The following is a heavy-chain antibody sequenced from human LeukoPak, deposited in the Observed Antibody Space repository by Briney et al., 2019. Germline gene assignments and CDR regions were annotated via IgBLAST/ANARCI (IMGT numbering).Heavy chain of an antibody. D-gene: IGHD2-15*01. J-gene: IGHJ4*02. Sequence: PSGTLSLTCAVSGVFISNTNWWSWVRQPPGRGLEWIGEVHQSGVTNYNPSLKSRVTISLDKSNNQFSLKLNSVTAADTAVYFCAENGPWSLKYWGQGTLVTVSS. CDR1: GVFISNTNW. CDR3: AENGPWSLKY. CDR2: VHQSGVT. V-gene: IGHV4-4*02.